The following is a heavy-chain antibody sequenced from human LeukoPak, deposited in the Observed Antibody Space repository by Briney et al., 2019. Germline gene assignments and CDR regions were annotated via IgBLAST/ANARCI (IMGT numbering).Heavy chain of an antibody. J-gene: IGHJ4*02. CDR1: GFTFSDYY. CDR2: ISGGSTYT. V-gene: IGHV3-11*06. CDR3: ARGGYRHYFDS. D-gene: IGHD5-18*01. Sequence: GGSLRLSCAASGFTFSDYYLSWIRQAPGKGLEWVSYISGGSTYTNYADSVKGRFTVSRDNAKNSLYLQLDSLRAEDTAVYYCARGGYRHYFDSWGQGILVTVSS.